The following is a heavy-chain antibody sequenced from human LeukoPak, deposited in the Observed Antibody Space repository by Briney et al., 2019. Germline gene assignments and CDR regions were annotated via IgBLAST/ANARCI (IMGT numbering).Heavy chain of an antibody. J-gene: IGHJ3*02. CDR3: ARDQGNVDSSGWYFVGNAFDI. Sequence: PSETLPLTCAVSGGSISSSSYYWGWIRQPPGKGLEWIGSIYYSGSTYYNPSLKSRVTISVDTSNNQFSLRLSSVTAADTAVYYCARDQGNVDSSGWYFVGNAFDIWGQGTMVTVSS. CDR2: IYYSGST. V-gene: IGHV4-39*07. CDR1: GGSISSSSYY. D-gene: IGHD6-19*01.